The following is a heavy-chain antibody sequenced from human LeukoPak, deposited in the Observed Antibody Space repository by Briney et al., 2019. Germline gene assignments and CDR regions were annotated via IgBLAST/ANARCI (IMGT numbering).Heavy chain of an antibody. D-gene: IGHD2-2*01. CDR3: ARGYQLLNGDYYYYGMDV. CDR2: ITPILGTT. CDR1: GGTFNSHI. Sequence: SVKVSCKASGGTFNSHIFSWVRQAPGQGLEWMGRITPILGTTNYAQKFQGRITITADKSTSTDYMELSSLRSEDTAVYYCARGYQLLNGDYYYYGMDVWGQGTTVTVSS. V-gene: IGHV1-69*08. J-gene: IGHJ6*02.